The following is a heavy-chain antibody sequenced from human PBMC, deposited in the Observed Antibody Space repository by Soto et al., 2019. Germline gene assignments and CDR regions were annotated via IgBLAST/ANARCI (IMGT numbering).Heavy chain of an antibody. J-gene: IGHJ4*02. D-gene: IGHD3-9*01. Sequence: SETLSLTCTVSGGSISSSSYYWGWIRQPPGMGLEWIGSIYYSGSTYYNPSLKSRVTISVDTSKNQFSLKLSSVTAADTAVYYCAPLYYDILTGSAYWGQGTLVTVSS. CDR1: GGSISSSSYY. V-gene: IGHV4-39*01. CDR2: IYYSGST. CDR3: APLYYDILTGSAY.